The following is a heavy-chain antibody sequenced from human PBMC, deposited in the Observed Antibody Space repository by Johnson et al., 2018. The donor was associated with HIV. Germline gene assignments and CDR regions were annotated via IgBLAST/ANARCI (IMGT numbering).Heavy chain of an antibody. CDR1: GFTFSDYD. CDR2: IGSAGDT. D-gene: IGHD6-25*01. Sequence: VQLVESGGGVVQPGRSLRLSCAASGFTFSDYDMHWVRQATGEGLEWVSAIGSAGDTYYPGSVKGRFTISRDNSKNTLYLQMNSLRAEDTAVYYCARDGPSAAVWGQGTMVTVSS. J-gene: IGHJ3*01. V-gene: IGHV3-13*01. CDR3: ARDGPSAAV.